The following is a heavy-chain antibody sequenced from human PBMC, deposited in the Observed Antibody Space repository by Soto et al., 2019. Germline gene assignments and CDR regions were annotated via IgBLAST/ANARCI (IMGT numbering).Heavy chain of an antibody. D-gene: IGHD2-8*01. CDR2: IYYSGST. Sequence: QVQLQESGPGLVKPSQTLSLTCTVSGGSISSGGYYWSWIRQHPGKGLEWIGYIYYSGSTYYNPSLKSRVTISVDTSKNKFSLKVSSVTAADTAVYYCARERGALMVYAYYGMDVWGKGTTVTVSS. CDR1: GGSISSGGYY. V-gene: IGHV4-31*03. CDR3: ARERGALMVYAYYGMDV. J-gene: IGHJ6*04.